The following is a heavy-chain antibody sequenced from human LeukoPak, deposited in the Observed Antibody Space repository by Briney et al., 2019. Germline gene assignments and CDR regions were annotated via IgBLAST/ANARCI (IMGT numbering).Heavy chain of an antibody. D-gene: IGHD3-22*01. CDR3: ARGDYYDSSEYYYYYMDV. CDR1: GYTFTSYY. J-gene: IGHJ6*03. V-gene: IGHV1-46*01. Sequence: ASVKVSCKASGYTFTSYYMHWVRQASGQGLEWMGIINPSGGSTSYAQKFQGRVTMTRDMSTSTVYMELSSLRSEDTAVYYCARGDYYDSSEYYYYYMDVWGKGTTVTVSS. CDR2: INPSGGST.